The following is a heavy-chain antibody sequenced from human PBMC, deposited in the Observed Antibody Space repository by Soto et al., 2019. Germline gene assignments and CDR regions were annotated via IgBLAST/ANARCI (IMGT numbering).Heavy chain of an antibody. CDR1: GYTFTDYY. Sequence: ASVKVSCKASGYTFTDYYIQWIRQAPGQGPEWMGWINPNSGGTYYAQKFEGRVTMTRDTSVNTAYMELRILGSDDTALYYCVRDCGVTTVLTNWFDPWGQGTLVTVSS. D-gene: IGHD4-17*01. V-gene: IGHV1-2*02. CDR2: INPNSGGT. J-gene: IGHJ5*02. CDR3: VRDCGVTTVLTNWFDP.